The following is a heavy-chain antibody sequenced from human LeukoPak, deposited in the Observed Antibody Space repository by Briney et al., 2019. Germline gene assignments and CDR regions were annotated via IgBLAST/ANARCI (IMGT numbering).Heavy chain of an antibody. Sequence: ASVKVSCKASGYTFTGYYMHWVRQAPGQGLEWMGWINPNSGGTHYAQKFQGRVTMTRDTSISTAYMELNRLRSDDTAVYYCARDRSPRNSYYYMDVWGKGTTVTVSS. CDR3: ARDRSPRNSYYYMDV. J-gene: IGHJ6*03. CDR2: INPNSGGT. V-gene: IGHV1-2*02. D-gene: IGHD2/OR15-2a*01. CDR1: GYTFTGYY.